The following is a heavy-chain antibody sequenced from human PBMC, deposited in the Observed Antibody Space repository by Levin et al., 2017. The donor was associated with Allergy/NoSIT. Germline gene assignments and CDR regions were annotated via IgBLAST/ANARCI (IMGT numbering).Heavy chain of an antibody. CDR2: ISSSSSYI. J-gene: IGHJ6*02. D-gene: IGHD3-3*01. CDR3: ARDYDFWSGYKGMDV. CDR1: GFTFSSYS. Sequence: PGGSLRLSCAASGFTFSSYSMNWVRQAPGKGLEWVSSISSSSSYIYYADSVKGRFTISRDNAKNSLYLQMNSLRAEDTAVYYCARDYDFWSGYKGMDVWGQGTTVTVSS. V-gene: IGHV3-21*01.